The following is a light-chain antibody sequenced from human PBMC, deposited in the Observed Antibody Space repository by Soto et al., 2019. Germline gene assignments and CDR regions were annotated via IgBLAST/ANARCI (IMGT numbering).Light chain of an antibody. CDR2: KAS. Sequence: DIQMTQSRSTLSASVGDRVTITCRASQSIDSWLAWHQQKPGKAPKLLISKASNLESGVPSRFSGSGSGTEFTLTISSLQPDDFATYYCQQYNSRRTFGQGTKVDIK. CDR1: QSIDSW. V-gene: IGKV1-5*03. CDR3: QQYNSRRT. J-gene: IGKJ1*01.